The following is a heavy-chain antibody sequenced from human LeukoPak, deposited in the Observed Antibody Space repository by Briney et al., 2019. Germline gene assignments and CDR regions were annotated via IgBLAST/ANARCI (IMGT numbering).Heavy chain of an antibody. D-gene: IGHD3-10*01. CDR1: GFTFSSSA. CDR2: ISGSGSGGST. V-gene: IGHV3-23*01. J-gene: IGHJ6*03. CDR3: ARLPSKSRYGFKDYYYYYYMDV. Sequence: PGGSLRLSCAASGFTFSSSAMSWVRQAPGKGLEWVSNISGSGSGGSTYYADSVKGRFTISRDNSKNTLYLQMNSLRAEDTAVYYCARLPSKSRYGFKDYYYYYYMDVWGKGTTVTVSS.